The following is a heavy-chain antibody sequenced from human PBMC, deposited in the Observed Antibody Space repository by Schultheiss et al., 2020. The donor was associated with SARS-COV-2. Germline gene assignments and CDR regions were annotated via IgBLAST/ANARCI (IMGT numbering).Heavy chain of an antibody. D-gene: IGHD2-21*02. CDR2: ISSSSSYT. CDR1: GFTFSSYA. CDR3: SRDRGRVYCGGDCYPGEDAFDI. Sequence: GESLKISCAASGFTFSSYAMSWIRQAPGKGLEWVSYISSSSSYTNYADSVKGRFTISRDNAKNSLYLQMNSLRAEDTAVYYCSRDRGRVYCGGDCYPGEDAFDIWGQGTMVTVSS. J-gene: IGHJ3*02. V-gene: IGHV3-11*06.